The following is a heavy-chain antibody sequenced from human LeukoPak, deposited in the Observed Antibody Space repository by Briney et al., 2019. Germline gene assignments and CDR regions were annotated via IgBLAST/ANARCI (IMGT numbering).Heavy chain of an antibody. CDR3: VRQKKSHGNFDY. Sequence: GGSLRLSCAASGFTFSDHAMHRVRQAPGKGLEWVSAVGIAADTFYPGSVKGRFTISRENAKNSLYLQMNSLRVEDTAVYYCVRQKKSHGNFDYWGQGTLVTVSS. CDR2: VGIAADT. J-gene: IGHJ4*02. CDR1: GFTFSDHA. D-gene: IGHD1-26*01. V-gene: IGHV3-13*01.